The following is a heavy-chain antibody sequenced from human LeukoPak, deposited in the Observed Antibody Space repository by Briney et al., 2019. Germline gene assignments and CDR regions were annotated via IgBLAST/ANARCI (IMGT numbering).Heavy chain of an antibody. CDR1: GFTFSSYA. CDR2: ISGSGGNT. V-gene: IGHV3-23*01. CDR3: ARLVWLDRNFDH. Sequence: GGSLRLSCIASGFTFSSYAMSWVRQAPGKGLEWVSGISGSGGNTYHADSVKGRFTISRDNSKNTLYLQMKSLRAEDTAVYYCARLVWLDRNFDHWGQGALLTVSS. D-gene: IGHD6-19*01. J-gene: IGHJ4*02.